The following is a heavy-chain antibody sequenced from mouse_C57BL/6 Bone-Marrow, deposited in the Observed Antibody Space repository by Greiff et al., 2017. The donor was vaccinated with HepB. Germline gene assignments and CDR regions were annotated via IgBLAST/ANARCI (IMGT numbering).Heavy chain of an antibody. CDR2: ISSGSSTI. J-gene: IGHJ2*01. V-gene: IGHV5-17*01. D-gene: IGHD4-1*01. CDR1: GFNFSDYG. CDR3: ARELPHFDY. Sequence: EVQRVESGGGLVKPGGSLKLSCAASGFNFSDYGMHWVRQAPEKGLEWVAYISSGSSTIYYADTVKGRFTISRDNAKNTLFLQMTSLRAEDTAMYYCARELPHFDYWGQGTTLTVSS.